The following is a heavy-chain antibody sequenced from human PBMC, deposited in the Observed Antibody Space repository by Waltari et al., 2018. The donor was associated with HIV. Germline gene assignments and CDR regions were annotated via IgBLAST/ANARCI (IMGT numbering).Heavy chain of an antibody. CDR3: ARVPGYYYGLDV. J-gene: IGHJ6*02. CDR1: GGSISSSNW. V-gene: IGHV4-4*02. CDR2: IYDSGIT. Sequence: QVQLQESGPGLVKPSGTLSLTCAVSGGSISSSNWWSWVRQSPGKGLEWIGEIYDSGITNYNPSLKSRVTISVDKARNQFSLNLSSVTAADTAVYYCARVPGYYYGLDVWGQGTTVTVSS.